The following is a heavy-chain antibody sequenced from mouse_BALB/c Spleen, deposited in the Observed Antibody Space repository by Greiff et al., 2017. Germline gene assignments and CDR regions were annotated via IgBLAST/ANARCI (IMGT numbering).Heavy chain of an antibody. CDR2: ISSGSSTI. CDR3: ARLGDDYDGVWFAY. J-gene: IGHJ3*01. Sequence: EVQVVESGGGLVQPGGSRKLSCAASGFTFSSFGMHWVRQAPEKGLEWVAYISSGSSTIYYADTVKGRFTISRDNPKNTLFLQMTSLRSEDTAMYYCARLGDDYDGVWFAYWGQGTLVTVSA. CDR1: GFTFSSFG. D-gene: IGHD2-4*01. V-gene: IGHV5-17*02.